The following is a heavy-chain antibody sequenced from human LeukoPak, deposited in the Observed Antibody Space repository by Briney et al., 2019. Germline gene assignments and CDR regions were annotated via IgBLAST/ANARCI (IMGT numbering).Heavy chain of an antibody. V-gene: IGHV4-38-2*01. D-gene: IGHD3-10*01. CDR1: GYSISRGYY. Sequence: SETLSLTCGVSGYSISRGYYWAWIRQPPGQGLEWIGTIYHTGSTYYTPSLGSRVTISVDTSKNEFSLNLNSVTAADTAVYYCARAGWIITSGIDYWGQGALVTVSS. J-gene: IGHJ4*02. CDR3: ARAGWIITSGIDY. CDR2: IYHTGST.